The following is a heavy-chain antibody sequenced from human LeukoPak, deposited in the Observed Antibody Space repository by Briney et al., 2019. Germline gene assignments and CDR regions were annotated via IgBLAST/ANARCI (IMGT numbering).Heavy chain of an antibody. D-gene: IGHD6-19*01. CDR1: GDPISSHSDY. V-gene: IGHV4-61*08. Sequence: PSETLSLTCTVSGDPISSHSDYKWTWIRQPPGKGLEWIGYVYHNGNINYNPSLGSRVTISVDTSKNQFSLKLSSVTAADTAVYFCARVSLGQEQWVARAPNTFDIWGQGTMVAVSS. J-gene: IGHJ3*02. CDR3: ARVSLGQEQWVARAPNTFDI. CDR2: VYHNGNI.